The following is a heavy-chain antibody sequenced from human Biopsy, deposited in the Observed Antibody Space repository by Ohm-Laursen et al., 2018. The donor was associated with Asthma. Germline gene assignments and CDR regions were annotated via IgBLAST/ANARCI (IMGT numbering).Heavy chain of an antibody. CDR1: GFTFSTYG. V-gene: IGHV3-30*03. Sequence: SLRLSCAASGFTFSTYGMHWVRQAPGKGLEWVAFIAWDGINSYYADSVKGRFTISRDNSRNTLYLQKNSLRADDTAVYYCARAGESDLVGGLDVWGQGTTVTVSS. CDR2: IAWDGINS. CDR3: ARAGESDLVGGLDV. J-gene: IGHJ6*02. D-gene: IGHD2-21*01.